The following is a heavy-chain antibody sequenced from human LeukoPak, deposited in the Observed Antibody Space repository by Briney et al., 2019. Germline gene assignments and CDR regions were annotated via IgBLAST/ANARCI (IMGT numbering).Heavy chain of an antibody. CDR3: ARCFWGSSYYGMDV. CDR1: GFTFSYYW. V-gene: IGHV3-74*01. J-gene: IGHJ6*04. CDR2: INSDESST. Sequence: GGSLRLSCAASGFTFSYYWMHWVRQAPGKGLVWVSRINSDESSTTYADSVKGRFTISRDNAKNTLYLQVNSLRPEDTAVYYCARCFWGSSYYGMDVWGKGTTVTVSS. D-gene: IGHD7-27*01.